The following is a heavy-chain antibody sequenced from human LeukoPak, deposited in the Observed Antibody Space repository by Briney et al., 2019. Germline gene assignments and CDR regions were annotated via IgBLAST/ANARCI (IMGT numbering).Heavy chain of an antibody. CDR1: GFTFSSNY. J-gene: IGHJ4*02. CDR3: AREPNSSGYYSSYYFDY. CDR2: IYSGGST. V-gene: IGHV3-66*01. Sequence: GGSLRLSCAASGFTFSSNYMSWVRQAPGKGLEWVSVIYSGGSTYYSDSVKGRFTISRDNSKNTLYLQMNSLRAEDTAVYYCAREPNSSGYYSSYYFDYWGQGTLVTVSS. D-gene: IGHD3-22*01.